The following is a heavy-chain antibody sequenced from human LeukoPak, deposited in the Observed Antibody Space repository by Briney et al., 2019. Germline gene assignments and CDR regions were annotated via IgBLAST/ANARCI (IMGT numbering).Heavy chain of an antibody. Sequence: ASVKVSCKASGYTFTGYYIHWVRQAPGQGLEWMGWINPNSGGTNYQGRVTMTRDTSISTDYMEPSRLRSDDTAVYYCARDFPFSNSSSLGVDDDYWGQGTLVTVSS. CDR3: ARDFPFSNSSSLGVDDDY. D-gene: IGHD6-6*01. J-gene: IGHJ4*02. CDR2: INPNSGGT. V-gene: IGHV1-2*02. CDR1: GYTFTGYY.